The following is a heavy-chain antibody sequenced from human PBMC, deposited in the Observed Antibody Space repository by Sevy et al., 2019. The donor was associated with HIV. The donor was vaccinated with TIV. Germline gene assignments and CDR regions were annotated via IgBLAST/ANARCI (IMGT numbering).Heavy chain of an antibody. V-gene: IGHV5-51*01. CDR1: GYSFTSHW. CDR2: IFPDDSDT. CDR3: ATSRSGYFDSSGYYIY. Sequence: GESLKISCQGSGYSFTSHWIGWVRHMPGKGLEWMGIIFPDDSDTRYSPSFQGQVTFSADKSINTAYLQWSSLKASDTAMYDCATSRSGYFDSSGYYIYWGQGTLVTVSS. J-gene: IGHJ4*02. D-gene: IGHD3-22*01.